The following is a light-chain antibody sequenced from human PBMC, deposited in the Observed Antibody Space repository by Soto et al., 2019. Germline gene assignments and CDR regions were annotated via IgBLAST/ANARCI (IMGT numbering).Light chain of an antibody. CDR2: DVT. Sequence: QSALTQPASVSGSPGQSITISCTGTSSDIGTYDYVSWYQQYPGKVPQLIIYDVTNRPSGVSNRFSGSKSGKTASLTISGLQAEDEADYYCQSYDRSLSGYVLGTGTKVTVL. J-gene: IGLJ1*01. CDR1: SSDIGTYDY. CDR3: QSYDRSLSGYV. V-gene: IGLV2-14*03.